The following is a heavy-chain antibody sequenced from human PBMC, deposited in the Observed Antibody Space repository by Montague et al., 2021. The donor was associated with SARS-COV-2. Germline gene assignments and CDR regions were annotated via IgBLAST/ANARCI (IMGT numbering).Heavy chain of an antibody. CDR2: IYSSGSI. Sequence: SETLSLTCNVSGGSIRNCYWSWIRQPPGKGLEWIGRIYSSGSINXNPSLTTRITLSVDTSKNQLSLRLNSVTAADTAVYYCASNPGEYYGLDVWGQGTTVTVSS. CDR1: GGSIRNCY. V-gene: IGHV4-4*07. CDR3: ASNPGEYYGLDV. J-gene: IGHJ6*02. D-gene: IGHD3-16*01.